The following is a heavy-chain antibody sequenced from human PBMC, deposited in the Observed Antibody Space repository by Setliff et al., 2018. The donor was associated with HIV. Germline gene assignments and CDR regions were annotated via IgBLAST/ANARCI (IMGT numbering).Heavy chain of an antibody. CDR3: ARGEPSILIEPAAFFDY. J-gene: IGHJ4*02. CDR1: GFTFSSYE. V-gene: IGHV3-48*03. D-gene: IGHD2-2*01. CDR2: ISSSGSTI. Sequence: PGGSLRLSCAASGFTFSSYEMNWVRQAPGKGLEWVSYISSSGSTIYYADSVKGRFTISRDNAKNSLYLQMNSLRAEDTAVYYCARGEPSILIEPAAFFDYWGQGTLVTVSS.